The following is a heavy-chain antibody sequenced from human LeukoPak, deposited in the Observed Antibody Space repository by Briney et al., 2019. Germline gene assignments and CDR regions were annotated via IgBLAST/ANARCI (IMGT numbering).Heavy chain of an antibody. Sequence: GASVTVSYTDSGYRFNELCIHWVRQAPGKGLECIGGYAPDADEPIYAPSLQGRLTLTEDRVTHTAYIELICLRSDDPAVYYCVTDLDDSSDYWGQGTLVTVST. CDR1: GYRFNELC. CDR3: VTDLDDSSDY. CDR2: YAPDADEP. V-gene: IGHV1-24*01. D-gene: IGHD5-18*01. J-gene: IGHJ4*02.